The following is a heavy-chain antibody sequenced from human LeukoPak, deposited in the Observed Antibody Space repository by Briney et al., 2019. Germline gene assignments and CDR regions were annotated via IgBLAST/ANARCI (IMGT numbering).Heavy chain of an antibody. D-gene: IGHD3-22*01. CDR1: GFTFSSYA. J-gene: IGHJ3*02. V-gene: IGHV3-23*01. CDR3: AKGGLITMIVVVMEAFDI. Sequence: GGSLRLSCAASGFTFSSYAMSWVRQAPGKGLEWVSGISSSGGSTYYADSVKGRFTISRDNSKNTLYLEMNSLRAEDTAVYYCAKGGLITMIVVVMEAFDIWGQGTMVTVSS. CDR2: ISSSGGST.